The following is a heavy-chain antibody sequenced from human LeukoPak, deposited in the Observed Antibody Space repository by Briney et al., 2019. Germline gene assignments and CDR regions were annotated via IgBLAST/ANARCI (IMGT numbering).Heavy chain of an antibody. D-gene: IGHD2-15*01. J-gene: IGHJ3*02. Sequence: PGGSLRLSCAASGFTFSHYYMSWIRQAPGKGLEWISYISDSTTTVFYTDSVKGRFTISRDNAKNSVYLQMNSLRAEDTAVYFCARVVYCCGGNCQIFAFDIWGRGTLVTVSS. CDR2: ISDSTTTV. V-gene: IGHV3-11*01. CDR1: GFTFSHYY. CDR3: ARVVYCCGGNCQIFAFDI.